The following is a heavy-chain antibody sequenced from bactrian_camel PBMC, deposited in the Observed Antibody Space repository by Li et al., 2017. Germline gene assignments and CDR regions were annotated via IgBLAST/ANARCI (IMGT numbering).Heavy chain of an antibody. Sequence: VQLVESGGGMVQPGGSLRLSCAASGFSFSAYDTNWVRQAPGKGLEWIAVVDNGGEKTFHRDSVQDRFTISRDNAKNTLYPQMNSLKQEDTTMYYCVAAGFDYWGQGTQVTVS. V-gene: IGHV3S40*01. CDR2: VDNGGEKT. CDR1: GFSFSAYD. J-gene: IGHJ4*01. D-gene: IGHD7*01. CDR3: VAAGFDY.